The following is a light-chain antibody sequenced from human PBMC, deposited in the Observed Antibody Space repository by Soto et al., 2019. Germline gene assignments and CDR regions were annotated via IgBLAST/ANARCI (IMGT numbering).Light chain of an antibody. CDR1: QGIIDY. CDR3: QKYNSAPRT. CDR2: AAS. J-gene: IGKJ1*01. Sequence: DIQMTQSPSSLSASVGDRVTISCRASQGIIDYLAWYRQKPGKVPKLLIYAASTLQSGVPSRFSGSGSGTDFTLTISSLQPEDVATYYCQKYNSAPRTFGQGTKVEVK. V-gene: IGKV1-27*01.